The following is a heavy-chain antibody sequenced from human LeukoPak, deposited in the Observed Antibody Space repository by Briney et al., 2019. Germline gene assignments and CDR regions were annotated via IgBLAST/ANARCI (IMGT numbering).Heavy chain of an antibody. D-gene: IGHD2-15*01. J-gene: IGHJ2*01. CDR1: GYTFTGYY. Sequence: ASLKVSCKASGYTFTGYYMHWVRQAPGQGLEWMGWINPNSGGTNYAQKFQGRVTMTRDTSISTAYMELSRLRSDDTAVYYCARESSAELLRNWYFDLWGRGTLVTVSS. CDR2: INPNSGGT. V-gene: IGHV1-2*02. CDR3: ARESSAELLRNWYFDL.